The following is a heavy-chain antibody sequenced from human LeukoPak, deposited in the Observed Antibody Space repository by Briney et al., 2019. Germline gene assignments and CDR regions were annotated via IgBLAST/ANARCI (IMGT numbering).Heavy chain of an antibody. CDR2: IYHSGST. V-gene: IGHV4-30-2*01. Sequence: SETLSLTCTVSGGSISSGGYYWSWIRQPPGKGLEWIGYIYHSGSTYYNPSLKSRVTISVDRSKNQFSLKLSSVTAADTAVYYCVRHRDTAINFDYWGQGTLVTVSS. CDR1: GGSISSGGYY. CDR3: VRHRDTAINFDY. D-gene: IGHD5-18*01. J-gene: IGHJ4*02.